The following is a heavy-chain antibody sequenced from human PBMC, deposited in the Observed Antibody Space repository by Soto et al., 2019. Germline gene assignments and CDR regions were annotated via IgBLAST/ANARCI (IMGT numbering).Heavy chain of an antibody. CDR2: IYGGGTT. D-gene: IGHD6-19*01. CDR1: GFAVSSKY. CDR3: VQTTGWPGFDF. Sequence: EVQLVESGGGWIQPGGSLRLSCAASGFAVSSKYMTWVRQARGKGLEWVSVIYGGGTTYYAHSVKGRFTISRDTSKTTLSLQMTSLKAEVTAVYYCVQTTGWPGFDFWGQGTLVTVSS. V-gene: IGHV3-53*01. J-gene: IGHJ4*02.